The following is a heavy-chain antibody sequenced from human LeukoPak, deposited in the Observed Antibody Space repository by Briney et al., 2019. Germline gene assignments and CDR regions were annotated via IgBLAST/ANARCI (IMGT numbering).Heavy chain of an antibody. CDR2: INWNGGST. D-gene: IGHD3-22*01. V-gene: IGHV3-20*04. Sequence: GGSLRLSCAASGFTFSSYGMSWVRQAPGKGLEWVSGINWNGGSTGYADSVKGRFTISRDNAKNSLYLQMNSLRAEDTALYYCARVTYYYDSSGPQLYFDYWGQGTLVTVSS. CDR3: ARVTYYYDSSGPQLYFDY. J-gene: IGHJ4*02. CDR1: GFTFSSYG.